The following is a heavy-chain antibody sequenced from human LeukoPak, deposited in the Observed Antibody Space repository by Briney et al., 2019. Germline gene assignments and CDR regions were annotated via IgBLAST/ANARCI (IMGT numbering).Heavy chain of an antibody. V-gene: IGHV4-31*03. CDR2: IYYSGST. J-gene: IGHJ5*02. CDR1: GGSISSGGYY. D-gene: IGHD1-26*01. CDR3: ASGSGSYSQVNWFDP. Sequence: SETLSLTCTVSGGSISSGGYYWSWIRQHPGTGLEWIGYIYYSGSTYYNPSLKSRVTISVDTSKNQFSLKLSSVTAADTAVYYCASGSGSYSQVNWFDPWGQGTLVTVSS.